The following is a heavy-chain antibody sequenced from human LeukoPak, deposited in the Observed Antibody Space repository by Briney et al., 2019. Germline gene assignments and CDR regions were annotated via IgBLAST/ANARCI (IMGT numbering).Heavy chain of an antibody. Sequence: SETLSLTCTVSGGSISSGGYFWSWIRQHPGKGLEWIGYMHNSENAAYNPSLKSRVTISVDTSKNQISLKVNSVTAADTAVYYCARERGRLVDSWGQGTLVTVSS. CDR1: GGSISSGGYF. CDR2: MHNSENA. J-gene: IGHJ5*01. V-gene: IGHV4-31*03. D-gene: IGHD6-25*01. CDR3: ARERGRLVDS.